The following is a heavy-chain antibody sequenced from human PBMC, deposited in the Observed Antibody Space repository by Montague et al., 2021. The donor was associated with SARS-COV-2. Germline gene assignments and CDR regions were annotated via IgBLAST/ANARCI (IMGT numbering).Heavy chain of an antibody. Sequence: SETLSLTCLVPGGTISTDNLYWYWAWIRQPPGKGLEWIGSIFHNGDSYYNPSLNTRVTISIDTSRNHFSLSLTSVTAPDTAAYYCARHVSNLRAAVDYFDYWGQGTPVTVSS. V-gene: IGHV4-39*01. J-gene: IGHJ4*02. CDR1: GGTISTDNLYWY. D-gene: IGHD5/OR15-5a*01. CDR2: IFHNGDS. CDR3: ARHVSNLRAAVDYFDY.